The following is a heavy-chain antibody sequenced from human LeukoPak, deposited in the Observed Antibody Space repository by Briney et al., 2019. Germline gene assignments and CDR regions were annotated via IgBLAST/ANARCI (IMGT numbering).Heavy chain of an antibody. D-gene: IGHD1-26*01. CDR3: ARGLSGSYSDQNLDY. CDR1: GFTVSSNY. V-gene: IGHV3-66*01. J-gene: IGHJ4*02. Sequence: PGGSLRLSCAASGFTVSSNYMSWVRQAPGKGLEWVSVIYSGGSTYYADSVKGRFTISRDNSKNTLYLQMNSLRAEDTAVYYCARGLSGSYSDQNLDYWGQGTLVTVSS. CDR2: IYSGGST.